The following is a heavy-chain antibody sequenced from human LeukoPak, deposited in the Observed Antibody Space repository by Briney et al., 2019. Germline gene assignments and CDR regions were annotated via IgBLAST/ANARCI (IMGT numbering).Heavy chain of an antibody. CDR2: ISAYNGNT. J-gene: IGHJ4*02. CDR1: GYTFTSYG. D-gene: IGHD2-2*01. Sequence: ASVKVSCKASGYTFTSYGISWVRQAPGRGLEWMGWISAYNGNTNYAQKLQGRVTMTTDTSTSTAYMELRSLRSDDTAVYYCARDRGSTTRGLMGYWGQGTLVTVSS. V-gene: IGHV1-18*01. CDR3: ARDRGSTTRGLMGY.